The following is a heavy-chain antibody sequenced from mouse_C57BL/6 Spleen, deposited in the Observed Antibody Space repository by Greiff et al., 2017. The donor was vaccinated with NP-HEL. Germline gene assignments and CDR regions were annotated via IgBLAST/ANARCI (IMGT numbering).Heavy chain of an antibody. J-gene: IGHJ2*01. CDR2: IDPSDSYT. CDR3: ARWHYGSSYYFDY. Sequence: QVQLQQPGAELVRPGTSVKLSCKASGYTFTSYWMHWVKQRPGQGLEWIGVIDPSDSYTNSNQKFQGKATFTVDTSSSTAYMQLSSLTSEDAAVYYCARWHYGSSYYFDYWGQGTTLTVSS. V-gene: IGHV1-59*01. CDR1: GYTFTSYW. D-gene: IGHD1-1*01.